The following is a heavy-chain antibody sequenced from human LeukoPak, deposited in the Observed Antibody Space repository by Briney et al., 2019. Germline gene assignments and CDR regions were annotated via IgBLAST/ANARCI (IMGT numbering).Heavy chain of an antibody. D-gene: IGHD6-13*01. CDR3: ARDPRGIAAAGTRV. Sequence: GGSLRLSCAASGFTFSSYSMNWVRQAPGKGLEWVSSISSSSSYKYYADSVKGRFTISRDNAKNSLYLQMNSLRAEDTAVYYCARDPRGIAAAGTRVWGQGTLVTVSS. CDR1: GFTFSSYS. V-gene: IGHV3-21*01. CDR2: ISSSSSYK. J-gene: IGHJ4*02.